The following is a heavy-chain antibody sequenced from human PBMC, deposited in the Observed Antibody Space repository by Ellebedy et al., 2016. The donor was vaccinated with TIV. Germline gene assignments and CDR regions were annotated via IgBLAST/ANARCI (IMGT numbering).Heavy chain of an antibody. CDR1: GFTFRTYA. CDR3: AKDQVAGDGRWVFDS. D-gene: IGHD5-24*01. V-gene: IGHV3-23*01. J-gene: IGHJ3*01. CDR2: MHGSGRGI. Sequence: GESLKISCAASGFTFRTYAMVWVRQTPGKGLEWVSGMHGSGRGISYSESVKGRFIISRDNSKNILYLQMNSLRAEDTAIYYCAKDQVAGDGRWVFDSWGQGTVVTVSS.